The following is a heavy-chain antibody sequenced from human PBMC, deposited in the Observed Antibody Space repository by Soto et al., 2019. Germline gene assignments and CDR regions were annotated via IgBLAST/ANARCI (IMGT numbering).Heavy chain of an antibody. CDR1: GFTFSSYA. Sequence: GGSLRLSCAASGFTFSSYAMSWVRQAPGKGLEWVSAISGGGGSTYYADSVKGRFTISRDNSKNTLYLQMNSLRAEDTAVYYCAKDGGDSSGYYYYYYYGMDVWGQGTTVTVSS. V-gene: IGHV3-23*01. CDR2: ISGGGGST. J-gene: IGHJ6*02. D-gene: IGHD3-22*01. CDR3: AKDGGDSSGYYYYYYYGMDV.